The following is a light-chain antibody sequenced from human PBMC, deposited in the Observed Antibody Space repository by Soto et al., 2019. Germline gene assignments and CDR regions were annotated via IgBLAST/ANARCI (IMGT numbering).Light chain of an antibody. V-gene: IGKV3-20*01. CDR1: QSVTSNY. J-gene: IGKJ1*01. Sequence: ETVLTQSPGTLSLSPGERATLFCRASQSVTSNYLAWYQQKPGQAPRLLIYGASNRATGIPDRFSGSGSGTDFTLTISRREPEVFEVYYWQQHTPSPPSWTFGQGTKVKTK. CDR3: QQHTPSPPSWT. CDR2: GAS.